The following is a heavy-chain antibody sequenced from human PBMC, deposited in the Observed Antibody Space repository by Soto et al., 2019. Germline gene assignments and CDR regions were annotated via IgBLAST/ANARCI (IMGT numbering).Heavy chain of an antibody. J-gene: IGHJ4*02. CDR1: GFPFSSSW. Sequence: GGSLRLSCAASGFPFSSSWMDWVRQAPGKGLEWVANIKGDGSQTSYVDSVKGRFTVSRDNAENALFLRMSSLRVEDTAVYYCSWSLNYWGQGVLVTVSS. CDR2: IKGDGSQT. CDR3: SWSLNY. V-gene: IGHV3-7*01. D-gene: IGHD1-26*01.